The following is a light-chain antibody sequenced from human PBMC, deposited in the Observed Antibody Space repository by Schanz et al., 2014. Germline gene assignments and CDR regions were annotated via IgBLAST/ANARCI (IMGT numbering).Light chain of an antibody. CDR2: EGS. CDR1: NSDVGFYNY. V-gene: IGLV2-14*01. Sequence: QSALTQPASVSGSPGQSITISCTGTNSDVGFYNYVSWYQQHPGTAPKLMIYEGSKRPSGVSNRFSGSKSGNTASLTISGLQAEDEGDYYCSSYAGSNKWVFGTGTKLTVL. CDR3: SSYAGSNKWV. J-gene: IGLJ1*01.